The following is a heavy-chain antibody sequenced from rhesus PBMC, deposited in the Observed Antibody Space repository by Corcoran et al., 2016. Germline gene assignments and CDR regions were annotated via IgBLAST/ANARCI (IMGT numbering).Heavy chain of an antibody. Sequence: VQLVQSGAEVKRPGETLKVTFKTYGYRFTSYRNSWVRQRLGKGLEWMVGIDPNASETRFSPSFQGQVTISADKSITSAYLQWSSLKASDSATYYCAKRNWTDWSLDSWGQGILVTVSS. V-gene: IGHV5-2*01. CDR2: IDPNASET. D-gene: IGHD1-32*01. CDR1: GYRFTSYR. J-gene: IGHJ4*01. CDR3: AKRNWTDWSLDS.